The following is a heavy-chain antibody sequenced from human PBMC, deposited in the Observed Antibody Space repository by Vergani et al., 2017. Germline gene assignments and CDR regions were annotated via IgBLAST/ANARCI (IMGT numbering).Heavy chain of an antibody. V-gene: IGHV3-66*02. J-gene: IGHJ6*02. CDR3: ARDDERYCSGGSCYAYYGMDV. CDR2: IYSGGST. D-gene: IGHD2-15*01. Sequence: EVQLVESGGGLVQPGGSLRLSCAASGFTVSSNYMSWVRQAPGKGLEWVSVIYSGGSTYYADSVKGRFTISRDNSKNTLYLQMNSLRAEDTAVYYCARDDERYCSGGSCYAYYGMDVWGQGTTVTVS. CDR1: GFTVSSNY.